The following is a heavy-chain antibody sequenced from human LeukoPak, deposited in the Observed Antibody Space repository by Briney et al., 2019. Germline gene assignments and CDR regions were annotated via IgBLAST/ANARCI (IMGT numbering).Heavy chain of an antibody. J-gene: IGHJ4*02. CDR1: GFNFTNYW. CDR3: ARIPRQLIPYFDY. V-gene: IGHV5-51*01. Sequence: GESLKISCKGSGFNFTNYWISWVRQMPGKGLEWLGIIYPDNSDVRYGPSFRGLVTISVDKSISTAYLQWSSLKASDTAMYYCARIPRQLIPYFDYWGQGALVTVSS. D-gene: IGHD6-13*01. CDR2: IYPDNSDV.